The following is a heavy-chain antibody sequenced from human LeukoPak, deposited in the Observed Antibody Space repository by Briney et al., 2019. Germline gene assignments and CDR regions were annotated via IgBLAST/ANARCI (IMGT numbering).Heavy chain of an antibody. J-gene: IGHJ6*04. CDR2: ISSSGSTI. V-gene: IGHV3-48*03. CDR1: GFTFSSYW. Sequence: GGSLRLPCAASGFTFSSYWMSWVRQAPGKGLEWVSYISSSGSTIYYADSVKGRFTISRDNAKNSLYLQMNSLRAEDTAVYYCAELGITMIGGVWGKGTTVTVSS. CDR3: AELGITMIGGV. D-gene: IGHD3-10*02.